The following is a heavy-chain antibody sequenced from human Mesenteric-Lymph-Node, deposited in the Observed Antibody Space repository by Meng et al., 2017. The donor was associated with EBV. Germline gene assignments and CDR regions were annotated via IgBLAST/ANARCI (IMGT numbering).Heavy chain of an antibody. J-gene: IGHJ4*02. Sequence: KDAGPGLVKPHQPLSLTCTVSGDSISSTDYYWSWVRQPPGKGLEWIGYIYYSGSRYYNPSLKSRVTISVDTSKNQFSLKLSSVTAADTAVYYCARVTGKIYYDGSGYPEAFDYWGQGTLVTVSS. V-gene: IGHV4-30-4*01. CDR2: IYYSGSR. CDR3: ARVTGKIYYDGSGYPEAFDY. CDR1: GDSISSTDYY. D-gene: IGHD3-22*01.